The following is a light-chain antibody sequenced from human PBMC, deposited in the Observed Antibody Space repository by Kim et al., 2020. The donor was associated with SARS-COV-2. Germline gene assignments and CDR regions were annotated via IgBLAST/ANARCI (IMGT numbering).Light chain of an antibody. V-gene: IGKV3-20*01. CDR2: CSS. CDR1: QSVSRHY. CDR3: PQYCSSTYT. J-gene: IGKJ2*01. Sequence: RAPLPCRAQQSVSRHYLGWFQGKTCQAPRLLIFCSSRRATCIPDRVSGRGSGTDFTLNIRRLEPEDFAGYYCPQYCSSTYTFCQGTKLEIK.